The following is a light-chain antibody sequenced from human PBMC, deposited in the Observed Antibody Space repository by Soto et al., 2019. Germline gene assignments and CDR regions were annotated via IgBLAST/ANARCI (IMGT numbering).Light chain of an antibody. CDR3: SSYTICNTAV. V-gene: IGLV2-14*01. J-gene: IGLJ3*02. CDR2: EVD. CDR1: SSDVGAYKY. Sequence: QSALTQPASVSGSPGQSITISCTGSSSDVGAYKYVAWYQQKPGKAPKLLIYEVDNRPSGVSNRFSGSKSGNTASLTISGLDTEDEADYYCSSYTICNTAVFGGGTKLTVL.